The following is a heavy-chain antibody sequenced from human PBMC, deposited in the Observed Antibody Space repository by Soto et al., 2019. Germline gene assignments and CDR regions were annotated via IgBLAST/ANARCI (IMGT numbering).Heavy chain of an antibody. J-gene: IGHJ6*02. CDR1: GFTFSNYW. CDR3: ARPGYGDSDGNYYYYGMDV. V-gene: IGHV3-74*01. Sequence: SGFTFSNYWMHWVRQAPGKGLVWVSRINNDGSDPIYADSVKGRFTISRDNAKNTLYLQMNSLRAEDTAVYYCARPGYGDSDGNYYYYGMDVWGQGTTVTVSS. D-gene: IGHD4-17*01. CDR2: INNDGSDP.